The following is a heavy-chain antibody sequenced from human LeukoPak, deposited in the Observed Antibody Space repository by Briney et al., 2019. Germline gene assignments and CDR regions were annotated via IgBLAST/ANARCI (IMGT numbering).Heavy chain of an antibody. J-gene: IGHJ3*02. V-gene: IGHV4-39*07. D-gene: IGHD6-19*01. CDR2: IYYSGST. CDR1: GGSISGSSSY. Sequence: SETLSLTCSVSGGSISGSSSYWGWIRQPPGKGREWIGSIYYSGSTYDNPALKSRVTISVDTSKNQFSLKLSSVTAADTAVYYCARAVAGDDAFDIWGQGTMVTVSS. CDR3: ARAVAGDDAFDI.